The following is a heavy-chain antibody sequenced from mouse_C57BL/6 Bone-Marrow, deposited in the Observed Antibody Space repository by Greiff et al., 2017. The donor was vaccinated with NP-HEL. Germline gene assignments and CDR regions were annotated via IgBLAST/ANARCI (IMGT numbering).Heavy chain of an antibody. CDR1: GYTFTSYW. J-gene: IGHJ2*01. CDR3: ARRLRLPFDY. CDR2: IDPSDSYT. V-gene: IGHV1-59*01. D-gene: IGHD3-2*02. Sequence: QVQLQQPGAELVRPGTSVKLSCTASGYTFTSYWMHWVKQRPGQGLEWIGVIDPSDSYTNYNQKFKGKATLTVDTSSSTAYMQLSSLTSEDSAVYYCARRLRLPFDYWGQGTTLTVSS.